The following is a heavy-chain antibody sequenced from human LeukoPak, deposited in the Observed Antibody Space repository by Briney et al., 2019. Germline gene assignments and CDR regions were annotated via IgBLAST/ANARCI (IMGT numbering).Heavy chain of an antibody. CDR1: GFIFSNYW. CDR2: VDTVGSST. Sequence: GGSLRLSSAASGFIFSNYWMQWARQAPGKGLVWVSRVDTVGSSTDYADSVKGRFTISRDNAKNSLYLQMNSLRAEDTAVYYCARGISITMVRGVIITGKNWFDPWGQGTLVTVSS. J-gene: IGHJ5*02. D-gene: IGHD3-10*01. V-gene: IGHV3-74*01. CDR3: ARGISITMVRGVIITGKNWFDP.